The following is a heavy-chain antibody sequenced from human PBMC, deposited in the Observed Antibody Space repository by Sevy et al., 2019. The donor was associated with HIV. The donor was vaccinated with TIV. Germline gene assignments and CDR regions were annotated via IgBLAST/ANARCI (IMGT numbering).Heavy chain of an antibody. D-gene: IGHD5-12*01. V-gene: IGHV1-24*01. Sequence: ASVKVSCKVSGYTLTELSMHLVRQAPGKGLEWMGGFDPEDGETIYAQKFQGRVTMTEDTSTDTAYMELSSLRSEDTAMYYCASSPFSGYDYPRPNYYYYMDVWGKGTTVTVSS. CDR3: ASSPFSGYDYPRPNYYYYMDV. CDR1: GYTLTELS. J-gene: IGHJ6*03. CDR2: FDPEDGET.